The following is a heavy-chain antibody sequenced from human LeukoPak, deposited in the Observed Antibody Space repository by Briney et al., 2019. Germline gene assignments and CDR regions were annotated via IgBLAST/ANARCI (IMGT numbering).Heavy chain of an antibody. CDR2: INHSGST. V-gene: IGHV4-34*01. J-gene: IGHJ1*01. D-gene: IGHD3-3*01. Sequence: SETLSLTCAAYGGSFSGYYWSWIRQPPGKGLEWIGEINHSGSTNYYPSLKSRVTILVDTSKTQLSLTLSSVTAADTAVYYCTRHHSYGRDYYIGGFDSWGQGT. CDR3: TRHHSYGRDYYIGGFDS. CDR1: GGSFSGYY.